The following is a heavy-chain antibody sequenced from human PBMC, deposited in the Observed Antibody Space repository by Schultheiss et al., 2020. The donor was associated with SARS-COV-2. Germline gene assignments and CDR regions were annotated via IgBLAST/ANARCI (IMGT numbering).Heavy chain of an antibody. D-gene: IGHD1-1*01. J-gene: IGHJ6*03. CDR2: ISAYSGNT. CDR3: ARVQYNWNPDRGYYYMDV. CDR1: GYTFTGYY. Sequence: ASVKVSCKASGYTFTGYYLHWVRQAPGQGLEWMGWISAYSGNTNYAQKLQGRVTMTTDTSTNTAYMELRSLRSDDTAVYYCARVQYNWNPDRGYYYMDVWGKGTTVTVSS. V-gene: IGHV1-18*04.